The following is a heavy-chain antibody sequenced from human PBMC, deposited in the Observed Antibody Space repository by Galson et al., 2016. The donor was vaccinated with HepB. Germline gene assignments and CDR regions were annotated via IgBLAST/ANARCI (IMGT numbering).Heavy chain of an antibody. CDR2: IFYGVRT. D-gene: IGHD1-26*01. V-gene: IGHV4-39*02. J-gene: IGHJ4*02. Sequence: LSLTCTVSGDSVSSNTYYWGWIRQPPGKGLEWLGSIFYGVRTYYNPSLKSRVSISVDTSKNHFSLRLTSVTAADTAMYYCARSTGAIHYYFDNWAQGTLVTVSS. CDR1: GDSVSSNTYY. CDR3: ARSTGAIHYYFDN.